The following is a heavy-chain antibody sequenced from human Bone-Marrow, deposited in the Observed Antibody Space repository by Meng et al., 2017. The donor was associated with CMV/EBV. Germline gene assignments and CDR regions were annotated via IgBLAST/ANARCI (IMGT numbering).Heavy chain of an antibody. CDR3: ARDQGYGSGSYYNKFAQGGSYGMDV. D-gene: IGHD3-10*01. CDR2: IIPIFGTA. Sequence: SVKVSCKASGGTFSSYAISWVRQAPGQGLEWMGGIIPIFGTANYAQKFQGRVTITTDKSTSTAYMELSSLRSEDTAVYYCARDQGYGSGSYYNKFAQGGSYGMDVWGQGTTVTVSS. V-gene: IGHV1-69*05. CDR1: GGTFSSYA. J-gene: IGHJ6*02.